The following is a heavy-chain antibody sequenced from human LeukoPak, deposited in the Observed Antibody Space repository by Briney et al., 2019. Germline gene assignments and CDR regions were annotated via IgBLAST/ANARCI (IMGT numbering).Heavy chain of an antibody. CDR1: GYTFTSYG. CDR2: ISAYNGNT. D-gene: IGHD2-2*01. Sequence: ASVKVSCKASGYTFTSYGISGVRQAPGQVLEWMGWISAYNGNTNYAQKLQGRVTMTTDTSTSTAYMELRSLRSDDTAVYYCARDRSHIVVVPAAIPDAFDIWGQGTMVTVSS. CDR3: ARDRSHIVVVPAAIPDAFDI. V-gene: IGHV1-18*01. J-gene: IGHJ3*02.